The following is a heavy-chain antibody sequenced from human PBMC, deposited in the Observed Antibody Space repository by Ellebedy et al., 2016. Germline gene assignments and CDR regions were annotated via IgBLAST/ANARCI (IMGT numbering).Heavy chain of an antibody. D-gene: IGHD3-9*01. Sequence: SETLSLXXAVYGGSFSGYYWSWIRQPPGKGLEWIGEINHSGSTNYNPSLKSRVTISVDTSKNQFSLKLSSVTAADTAVYYCARARYYDILTGYLVSAFDIWGQGTMVTVSS. CDR3: ARARYYDILTGYLVSAFDI. CDR2: INHSGST. CDR1: GGSFSGYY. J-gene: IGHJ3*02. V-gene: IGHV4-34*01.